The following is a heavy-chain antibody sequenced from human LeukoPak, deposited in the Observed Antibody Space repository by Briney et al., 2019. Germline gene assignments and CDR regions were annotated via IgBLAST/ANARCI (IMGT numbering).Heavy chain of an antibody. D-gene: IGHD4-17*01. CDR1: GFTFTIYG. CDR3: ARDDYGDCPYYLDY. CDR2: ISAYNGNT. J-gene: IGHJ4*02. V-gene: IGHV1-18*01. Sequence: ASVKVSCKASGFTFTIYGISWVRQAPGQGLEWMGWISAYNGNTNYAQKLQGRVTMTTDTSTSTAYMELRSLRSDDTAVYYCARDDYGDCPYYLDYWGQGTLVTVSS.